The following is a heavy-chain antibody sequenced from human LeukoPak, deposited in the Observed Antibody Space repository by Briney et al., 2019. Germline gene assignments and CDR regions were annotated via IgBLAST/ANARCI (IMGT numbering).Heavy chain of an antibody. J-gene: IGHJ4*02. CDR3: ARDTQWLLGPDY. V-gene: IGHV1-2*02. CDR1: GYTFTGYY. D-gene: IGHD6-19*01. Sequence: GASVKVSCKASGYTFTGYYMHWVRRAPGRGLEWMGWTNPNSGGTNYAQKFQGRVTMTRDTSISTAYMELSRLRSDDTAVYYCARDTQWLLGPDYWGQGTLVTVSS. CDR2: TNPNSGGT.